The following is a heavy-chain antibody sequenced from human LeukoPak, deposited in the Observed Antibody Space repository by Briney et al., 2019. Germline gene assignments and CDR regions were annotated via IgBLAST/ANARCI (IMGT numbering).Heavy chain of an antibody. Sequence: GGSLRLSCAASGFTFSSYSMNWVRQAPGKGLAWVSAISVSGSTTYHADSVKGRFTISRDNSKNTLYLQMNSLRVEDTAVYYCAKGPLCSGGSCQRFDCWGQGTLVTVSS. CDR2: ISVSGSTT. D-gene: IGHD2-15*01. CDR3: AKGPLCSGGSCQRFDC. J-gene: IGHJ4*02. V-gene: IGHV3-23*01. CDR1: GFTFSSYS.